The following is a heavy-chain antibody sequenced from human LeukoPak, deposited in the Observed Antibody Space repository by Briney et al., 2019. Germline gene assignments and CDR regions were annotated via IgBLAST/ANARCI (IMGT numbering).Heavy chain of an antibody. CDR3: ARDPSLAVAGIRLFDY. Sequence: SVKVSRNSAGYTFTIYGISWIRHRHGQGLGRMGLISGYNGNSRDAYKVHGRVTMTTDTSKNTAYMEVNSLRSDDTAIYYCARDPSLAVAGIRLFDYWGQGTLVIVSS. CDR2: ISGYNGNS. D-gene: IGHD6-19*01. V-gene: IGHV1-18*01. CDR1: GYTFTIYG. J-gene: IGHJ4*02.